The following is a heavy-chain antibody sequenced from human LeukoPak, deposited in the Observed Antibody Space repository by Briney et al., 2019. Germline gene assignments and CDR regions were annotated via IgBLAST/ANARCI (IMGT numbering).Heavy chain of an antibody. CDR1: GFTFSGYT. CDR3: ARGGGWDAYYYYGLDV. V-gene: IGHV3-21*01. Sequence: GGSLRLSCAATGFTFSGYTMNWVRQAPGKGLEWISSISSGSDYIYYADSVKGRFTISRDNAKNSLYLQVSSLRAEDTAVYYCARGGGWDAYYYYGLDVWGQGTTVTVSS. J-gene: IGHJ6*02. D-gene: IGHD6-19*01. CDR2: ISSGSDYI.